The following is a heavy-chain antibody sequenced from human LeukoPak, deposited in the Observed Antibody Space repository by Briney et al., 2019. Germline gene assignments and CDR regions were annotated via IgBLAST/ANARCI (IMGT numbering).Heavy chain of an antibody. CDR3: AREGGPYRPLDY. Sequence: SETLSLTCAVSGGSILSTNWWTWVRQPPGEGLEWIGEVHLSGRTNYNPSLESRVTMSVVMSENHISLKLTSVTAADTAVYYCAREGGPYRPLDYSGQGTLVTVSS. CDR1: GGSILSTNW. V-gene: IGHV4-4*02. CDR2: VHLSGRT. J-gene: IGHJ4*02.